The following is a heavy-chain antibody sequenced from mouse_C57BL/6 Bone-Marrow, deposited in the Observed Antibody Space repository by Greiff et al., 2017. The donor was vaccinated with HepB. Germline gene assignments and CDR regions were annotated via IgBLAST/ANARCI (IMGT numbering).Heavy chain of an antibody. J-gene: IGHJ3*01. Sequence: QVQLKQPGAELVKPGASVKMSCKASGYTFTSYWITWVKQRPGQGLEWIGDIYPGSGSTNYNEKFKSKATLTVDTSSSTAYMQLSSLTSEDSAVYYCARSDYRNYGWFAYWGQGTLVTVSA. CDR1: GYTFTSYW. CDR3: ARSDYRNYGWFAY. D-gene: IGHD2-1*01. CDR2: IYPGSGST. V-gene: IGHV1-55*01.